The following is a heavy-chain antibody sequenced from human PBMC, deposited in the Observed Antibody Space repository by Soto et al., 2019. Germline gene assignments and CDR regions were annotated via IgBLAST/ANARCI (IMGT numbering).Heavy chain of an antibody. D-gene: IGHD2-15*01. J-gene: IGHJ6*02. CDR2: ISYEGSNK. CDR1: GFTFSSYA. Sequence: QVQLAESGGGVVQPGRSLRLSCAASGFTFSSYAMYWVRQAPGKGLEWVAVISYEGSNKKYADSEKGRFTISRDNSKNTMYLQMHSLRDEDTAVYYCARDHRGGSFHYSYGLDVWGQGTSVTVSS. CDR3: ARDHRGGSFHYSYGLDV. V-gene: IGHV3-30-3*01.